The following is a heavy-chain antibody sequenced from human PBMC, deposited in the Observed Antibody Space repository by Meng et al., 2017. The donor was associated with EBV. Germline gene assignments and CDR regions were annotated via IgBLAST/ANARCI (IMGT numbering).Heavy chain of an antibody. CDR3: ASESGRGYTPDY. Sequence: QGHLVQSAAEVKKPGSSVKVSCKTSGGPFRYYAISWVRQAPGQGLEWLGGFLPRLGAPNYAQKFRGRVKITADESTSTHYMDLSSLRSEDTAIYYCASESGRGYTPDYWGQGTLVTVSS. J-gene: IGHJ4*02. D-gene: IGHD3-10*01. V-gene: IGHV1-69*01. CDR2: FLPRLGAP. CDR1: GGPFRYYA.